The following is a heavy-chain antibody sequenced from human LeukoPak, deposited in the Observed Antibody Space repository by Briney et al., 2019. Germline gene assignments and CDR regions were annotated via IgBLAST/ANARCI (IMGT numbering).Heavy chain of an antibody. CDR1: GFTFNNYA. CDR3: ARDLSGYFDY. Sequence: QPGGSLRLSCAASGFTFNNYAMNWVRQAPGKGLEWVSGISSSSSTIYYADSVKGRFTISRDNAKNSLYLQMNSLRAEDTAVYYCARDLSGYFDYWGQGTLVTVSS. V-gene: IGHV3-48*01. J-gene: IGHJ4*02. D-gene: IGHD3-10*01. CDR2: ISSSSSTI.